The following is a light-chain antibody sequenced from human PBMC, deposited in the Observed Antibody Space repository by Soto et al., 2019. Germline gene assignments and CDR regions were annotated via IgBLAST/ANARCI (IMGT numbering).Light chain of an antibody. CDR1: QNIIKY. J-gene: IGKJ2*01. CDR3: QQTYTTPYT. CDR2: GAS. V-gene: IGKV1-39*01. Sequence: DIQMTQSPSSLSASVGDRVTITCRTSQNIIKYLNWYQQKPGKAPKFLIYGASTLQTGVPSRFSGGGSGTDFTLTISSLQPEDFATYYCQQTYTTPYTFGQGTKRDIK.